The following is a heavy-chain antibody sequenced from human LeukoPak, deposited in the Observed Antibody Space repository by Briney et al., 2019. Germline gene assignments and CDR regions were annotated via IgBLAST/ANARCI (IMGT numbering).Heavy chain of an antibody. Sequence: GASVKVSCKASGYTFTSYAMHWVRQAPGQRLEWMGWINAGNGNTKYSQKFQGRVTITRDTSASTAYMELSSLRSEDTAVYYCARPYGYSSGFDAFDIRGQGTMVTVSS. V-gene: IGHV1-3*01. CDR3: ARPYGYSSGFDAFDI. J-gene: IGHJ3*02. CDR1: GYTFTSYA. CDR2: INAGNGNT. D-gene: IGHD6-19*01.